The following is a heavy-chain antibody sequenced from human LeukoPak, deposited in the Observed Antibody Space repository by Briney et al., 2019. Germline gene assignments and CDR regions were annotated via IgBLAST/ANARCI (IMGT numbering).Heavy chain of an antibody. CDR1: GGSISSGDYY. V-gene: IGHV4-30-4*01. J-gene: IGHJ5*02. CDR3: AGDYGDLLTGIRFDT. D-gene: IGHD4-17*01. Sequence: SQTLSLTCTVSGGSISSGDYYWSWIRQPPGKGLEWIGYIYYSGSTYYNPSLKSRVTISIQTSKNQFSQKLTSVTAADTAVYYCAGDYGDLLTGIRFDTWGQGTLVTVSS. CDR2: IYYSGST.